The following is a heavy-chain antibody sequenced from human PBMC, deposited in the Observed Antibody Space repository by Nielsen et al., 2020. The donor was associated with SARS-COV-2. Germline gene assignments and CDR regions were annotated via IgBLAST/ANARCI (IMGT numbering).Heavy chain of an antibody. V-gene: IGHV4-31*03. D-gene: IGHD6-13*01. J-gene: IGHJ6*03. CDR1: GGAISSSGSY. Sequence: SETLSLTCTVSGGAISSSGSYWNWIRQPPGKGLEWIGYIYYSGSTYYNPSLKSRVTISVDTSKNQFSLKLSSVTAADTAVYYCARVIVPHSSSWYVDYYYYMDVWGKGTTVTVSS. CDR3: ARVIVPHSSSWYVDYYYYMDV. CDR2: IYYSGST.